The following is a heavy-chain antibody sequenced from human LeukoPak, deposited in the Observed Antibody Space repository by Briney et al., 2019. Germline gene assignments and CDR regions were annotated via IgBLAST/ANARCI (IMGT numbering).Heavy chain of an antibody. CDR3: ARDLEYYYDSSGFQGYVY. J-gene: IGHJ4*02. Sequence: GGSLRLSCAASGFTFSSYWMSWVRQAPGKGLEWVANIKQDGSEKYYVDSVKGRFTISRDNAKNSLYLQMNSLRAEDTAVYYCARDLEYYYDSSGFQGYVYWGQGTLVTVSS. D-gene: IGHD3-22*01. CDR2: IKQDGSEK. V-gene: IGHV3-7*01. CDR1: GFTFSSYW.